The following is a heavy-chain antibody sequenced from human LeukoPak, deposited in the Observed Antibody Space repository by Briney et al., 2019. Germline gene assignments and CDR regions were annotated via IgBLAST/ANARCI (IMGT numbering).Heavy chain of an antibody. Sequence: GGSLRLSCAVSGFTFSGFWMSWSRQAPGKGLEWVASINSDGSEGYYADSVKGRFTISRDNAKNSLYLQMNSLRDEDTAVYYCARDACTDGNCDNFWGQGTLVTVSS. D-gene: IGHD2-15*01. V-gene: IGHV3-7*01. CDR1: GFTFSGFW. CDR2: INSDGSEG. J-gene: IGHJ4*02. CDR3: ARDACTDGNCDNF.